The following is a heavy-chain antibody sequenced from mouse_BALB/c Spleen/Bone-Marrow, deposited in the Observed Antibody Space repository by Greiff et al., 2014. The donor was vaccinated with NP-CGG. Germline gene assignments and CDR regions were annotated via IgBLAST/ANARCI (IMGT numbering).Heavy chain of an antibody. CDR2: IYPGDGDT. Sequence: QVQLQQSRPELVKPGASVKISCKASGYAFSSSWMNWVKQRPGQGLEWIGRIYPGDGDTNYNGKFKGKATLTADKSSSTAYMQLSSLTSVDSAVYFCARGGLGLDYWGQGTTLTVSS. D-gene: IGHD3-3*01. CDR3: ARGGLGLDY. V-gene: IGHV1-82*01. J-gene: IGHJ2*01. CDR1: GYAFSSSW.